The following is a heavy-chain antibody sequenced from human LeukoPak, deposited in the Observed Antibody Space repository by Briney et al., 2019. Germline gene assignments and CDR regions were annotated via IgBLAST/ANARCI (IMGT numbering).Heavy chain of an antibody. Sequence: GGSLRLSCAASGLTFSSYAMSWVRQAPGKGLEWVSAISGSSGHTYYADSVKGRFTISRDNAKNSLYLQMNSLRAEDTAVYYCARGGAYNNDYWGQGTLATVSS. D-gene: IGHD1-14*01. CDR1: GLTFSSYA. CDR2: ISGSSGHT. J-gene: IGHJ4*02. CDR3: ARGGAYNNDY. V-gene: IGHV3-23*01.